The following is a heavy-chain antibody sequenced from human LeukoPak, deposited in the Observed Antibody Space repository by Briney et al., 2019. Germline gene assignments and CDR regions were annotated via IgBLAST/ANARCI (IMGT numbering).Heavy chain of an antibody. CDR1: GGSISSYY. J-gene: IGHJ4*02. D-gene: IGHD2-15*01. Sequence: SETLSLTCTVSGGSISSYYWSWIRQPAGKGLEWIGRIYTSGSTGYNPSLKSRVTMSVDTSKDQFSLKLSSVTAADTAVYYCARVDLRAAYFDYWGQGTLVTVSS. CDR2: IYTSGST. V-gene: IGHV4-4*07. CDR3: ARVDLRAAYFDY.